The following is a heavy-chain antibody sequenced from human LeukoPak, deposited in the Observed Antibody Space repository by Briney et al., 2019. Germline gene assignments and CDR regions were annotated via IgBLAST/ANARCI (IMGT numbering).Heavy chain of an antibody. CDR3: AKMRGDDTFDT. Sequence: PSETLSLTCTVSGGSISSSTYYWGWIRQPPGRGLDWIGNVYYSGNTYYNTSLKSRVTISVDTSKNQFSLRLTSVTAADTAVYYCAKMRGDDTFDTWGQGTMVTVSS. CDR1: GGSISSSTYY. J-gene: IGHJ3*02. D-gene: IGHD3-16*01. V-gene: IGHV4-39*01. CDR2: VYYSGNT.